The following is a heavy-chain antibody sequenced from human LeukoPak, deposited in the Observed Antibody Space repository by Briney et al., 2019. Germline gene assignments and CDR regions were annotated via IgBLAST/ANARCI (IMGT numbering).Heavy chain of an antibody. CDR3: ARGGTRHYDILTGYYLITHYFDY. J-gene: IGHJ4*02. CDR1: GFTFSSYE. CDR2: ISSSGSTI. V-gene: IGHV3-48*03. D-gene: IGHD3-9*01. Sequence: PGGSLRLSCAASGFTFSSYEMNWVRQAPGKGLEWVSYISSSGSTIYYADSVKGRFTISRDNAKNSLYLQMNSLRAEDTTVYYCARGGTRHYDILTGYYLITHYFDYWRQGTLVTVSS.